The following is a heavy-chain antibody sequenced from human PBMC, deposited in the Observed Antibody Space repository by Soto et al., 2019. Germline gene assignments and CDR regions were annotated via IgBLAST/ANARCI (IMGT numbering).Heavy chain of an antibody. CDR2: IDWDDDK. Sequence: SGPTLVNPTQTLTLTCTFSGFSLSTSGMRVSWIRQPPGKALEWLARIDWDDDKFYSTSLKTRLTISKDTSKNQVVLTMTNMDPVDTATYYCARSYYYDSSGFHATPYYFDYWGQGTLVTVSS. V-gene: IGHV2-70*04. CDR1: GFSLSTSGMR. CDR3: ARSYYYDSSGFHATPYYFDY. D-gene: IGHD3-22*01. J-gene: IGHJ4*02.